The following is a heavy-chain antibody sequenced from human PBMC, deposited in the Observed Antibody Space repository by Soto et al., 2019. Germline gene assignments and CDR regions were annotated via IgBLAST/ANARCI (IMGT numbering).Heavy chain of an antibody. CDR2: ISGSGGST. CDR3: AKDAGGDFDY. D-gene: IGHD3-10*01. CDR1: GFTFSSYV. J-gene: IGHJ4*02. Sequence: EVQLLESGGGVVQPGGSLRLSCAASGFTFSSYVMSWVRQAPGKGLEWVSAISGSGGSTYHADSVKGRFTISRDNSKNTLDLQMNSLRAEDTAVYYCAKDAGGDFDYWGQGTLVTVSS. V-gene: IGHV3-23*01.